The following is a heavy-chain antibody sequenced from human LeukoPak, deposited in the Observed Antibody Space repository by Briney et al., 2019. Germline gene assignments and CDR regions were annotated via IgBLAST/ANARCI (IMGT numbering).Heavy chain of an antibody. D-gene: IGHD1-26*01. CDR1: GGSISSYY. J-gene: IGHJ6*02. CDR2: IYTSGST. V-gene: IGHV4-4*09. CDR3: ARAPWSATAGV. Sequence: SETLSLTCTVSGGSISSYYWSWIRQPPGKGLEWIGYIYTSGSTNYNPSLKSRVTISVDTSKNQFSLKLSSVTAADTAVYYCARAPWSATAGVWGQGTTVTVSS.